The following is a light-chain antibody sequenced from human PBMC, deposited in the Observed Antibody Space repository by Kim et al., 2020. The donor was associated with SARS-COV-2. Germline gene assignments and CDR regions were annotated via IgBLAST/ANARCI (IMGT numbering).Light chain of an antibody. Sequence: QSVLTQPPSVSGAPGQRVTISCTGSSSNIGTPFDVHWYQQLPGTAPKLLIYGNTNRPSGVPDRFSGSKSGTSASLAITGLQAEDEADYYCQCYDTSLSGWVFGGGTQLTVL. CDR3: QCYDTSLSGWV. CDR2: GNT. J-gene: IGLJ3*02. CDR1: SSNIGTPFD. V-gene: IGLV1-40*01.